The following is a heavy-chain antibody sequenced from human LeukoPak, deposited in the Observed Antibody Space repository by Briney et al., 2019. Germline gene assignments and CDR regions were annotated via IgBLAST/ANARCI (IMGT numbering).Heavy chain of an antibody. Sequence: PGGSLRLSCAASGFTFSSYNMNWVRQAPGKGLEWVSYISSSSSTIYYADSVKGRFTISRDNAKNSLYLQMNSLRAEDTAVYYCARVTRGGTFYFDYWGQGTLVTVSS. CDR2: ISSSSSTI. D-gene: IGHD3-16*01. CDR1: GFTFSSYN. V-gene: IGHV3-48*01. J-gene: IGHJ4*02. CDR3: ARVTRGGTFYFDY.